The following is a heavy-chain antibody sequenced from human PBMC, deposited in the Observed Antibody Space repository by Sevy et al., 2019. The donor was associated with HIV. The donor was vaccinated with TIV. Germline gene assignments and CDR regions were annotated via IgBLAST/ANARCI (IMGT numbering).Heavy chain of an antibody. Sequence: GGSLRLSCEASAITIRDYWMSWVRQAPGKGLEWVANINPDGTRIYYADSVKGRFTISRDHAKTSVFLQMSSLRAEDTAVYYCVRAIQRAASYWGQGTLVTVSS. CDR1: AITIRDYW. J-gene: IGHJ4*02. V-gene: IGHV3-7*02. D-gene: IGHD2-15*01. CDR2: INPDGTRI. CDR3: VRAIQRAASY.